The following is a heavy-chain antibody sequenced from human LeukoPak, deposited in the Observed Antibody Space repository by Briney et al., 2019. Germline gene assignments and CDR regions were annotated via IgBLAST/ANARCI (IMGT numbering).Heavy chain of an antibody. D-gene: IGHD2-2*01. J-gene: IGHJ4*02. CDR3: ARAIRYQLLSDY. CDR2: MNPNSANT. CDR1: GYTFSTYD. V-gene: IGHV1-8*02. Sequence: ASVKVPCKTSGYTFSTYDINWLRQAAGQGLEWMGWMNPNSANTGFAQKFQGRAAITRDTSTATAYLELSGLTSEDTAAYYCARAIRYQLLSDYWGQGTLVTVSS.